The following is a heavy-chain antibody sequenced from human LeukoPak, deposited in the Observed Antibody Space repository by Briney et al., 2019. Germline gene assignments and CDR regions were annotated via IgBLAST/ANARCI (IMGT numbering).Heavy chain of an antibody. CDR2: IIPIFGTA. V-gene: IGHV1-69*13. J-gene: IGHJ6*03. Sequence: ASVKVSCKASGGTFSSYAISWVRQAPGQGLEWMGGIIPIFGTANYAQKFQGRVTITADESTSTAYMELSSLRSEDTAVYYCARGLDIVVVPAAIIYYYYYMDVWGKGTTVTVSS. D-gene: IGHD2-2*02. CDR1: GGTFSSYA. CDR3: ARGLDIVVVPAAIIYYYYYMDV.